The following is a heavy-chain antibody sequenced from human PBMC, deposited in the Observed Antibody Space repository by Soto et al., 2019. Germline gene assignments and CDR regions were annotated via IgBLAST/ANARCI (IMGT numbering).Heavy chain of an antibody. CDR2: IYYSGST. V-gene: IGHV4-39*01. Sequence: PGKGLEWIGSIYYSGSTYYNPALKSRVTISVDTSKNQFSLKLSSVTAADTAVYYCARVLAIAATLGVDPWGQGTLVTVSS. D-gene: IGHD2-15*01. CDR3: ARVLAIAATLGVDP. J-gene: IGHJ5*02.